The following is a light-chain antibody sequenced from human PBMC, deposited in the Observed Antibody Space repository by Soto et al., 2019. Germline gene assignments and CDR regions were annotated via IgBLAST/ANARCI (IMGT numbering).Light chain of an antibody. J-gene: IGLJ1*01. CDR3: CSYAGDYVYV. V-gene: IGLV2-23*02. CDR1: SSGVGRYNL. CDR2: EVT. Sequence: LTQPASVSGSPGQSITISCTGTSSGVGRYNLVSWYQHHPGKAPRLIIYEVTKRPSGVSTRLSGSKSGNTASLTISGLQAEDEAEYYCCSYAGDYVYVFGTGTKVTVL.